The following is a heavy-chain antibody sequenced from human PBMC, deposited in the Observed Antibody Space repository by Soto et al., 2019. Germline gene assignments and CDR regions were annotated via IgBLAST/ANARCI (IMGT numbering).Heavy chain of an antibody. D-gene: IGHD6-13*01. Sequence: ASVKVSCKASGYTFTSYGISWVRQAPGQGLEWMGWISAYNGNTNYAQKLQGRVTMTTDTSTSTAYMELRSLRSDDTAVYYCARDGYSSSLYPKKNWLDPWGQGTLVTVSS. CDR2: ISAYNGNT. V-gene: IGHV1-18*01. CDR3: ARDGYSSSLYPKKNWLDP. CDR1: GYTFTSYG. J-gene: IGHJ5*02.